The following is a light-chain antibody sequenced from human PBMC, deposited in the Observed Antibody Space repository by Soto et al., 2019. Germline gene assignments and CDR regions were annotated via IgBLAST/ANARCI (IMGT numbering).Light chain of an antibody. CDR3: QQIYSPPRSIT. CDR1: QYIGSD. Sequence: DIQMTQSPSSLSASVGDNVTITCRASQYIGSDLNWYQQIPGKAPNLLIYGASTLQSGVPSRFSGSGSGTDFTLTISSLQPEDFATYSCQQIYSPPRSITFGQGTRLEIK. CDR2: GAS. V-gene: IGKV1-39*01. J-gene: IGKJ5*01.